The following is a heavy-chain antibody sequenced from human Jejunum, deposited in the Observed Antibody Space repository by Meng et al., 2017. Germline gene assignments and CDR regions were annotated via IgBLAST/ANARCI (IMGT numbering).Heavy chain of an antibody. Sequence: GESLKISCAASGFMFSGYAMTWVRQAPGRGLEWVSSISGGSGPTTYYPNSLKGRFTVSRDNSNNMLYLQMTSLRVEDTAVYFCARDRRGRMEPRDYWGQGTLVTVSS. CDR3: ARDRRGRMEPRDY. J-gene: IGHJ4*02. D-gene: IGHD1-26*01. CDR1: GFMFSGYA. V-gene: IGHV3-23*01. CDR2: ISGGSGPTT.